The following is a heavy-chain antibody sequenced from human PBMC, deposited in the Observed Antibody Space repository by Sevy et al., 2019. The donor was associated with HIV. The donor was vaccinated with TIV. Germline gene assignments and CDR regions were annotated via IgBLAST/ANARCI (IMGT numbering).Heavy chain of an antibody. CDR1: GFTFSSYA. D-gene: IGHD3-10*01. Sequence: GGSLRLSCAASGFTFSSYAMSWVRQAPGKGLEWVSAISRSGGSTYYADSLKRRCTISRDNSKNTLYLQMNSRRAEDAAVDYCANTSANGEDAFNIWGQGTMVTVSS. V-gene: IGHV3-23*01. CDR2: ISRSGGST. J-gene: IGHJ3*02. CDR3: ANTSANGEDAFNI.